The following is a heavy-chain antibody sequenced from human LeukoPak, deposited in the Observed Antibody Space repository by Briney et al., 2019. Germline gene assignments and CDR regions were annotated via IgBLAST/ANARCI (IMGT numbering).Heavy chain of an antibody. CDR1: GFTFSSYA. CDR2: ISGSGGIT. Sequence: GGSLRLSCAASGFTFSSYAMSWVRQAPGKGLEWVSAISGSGGITYYADSVKGRLTISRDNSKKTLYLQMKSLRAEDTAVYYCAKGDQRGYSYPPFDYWGQGTLVTVSS. CDR3: AKGDQRGYSYPPFDY. D-gene: IGHD5-18*01. V-gene: IGHV3-23*01. J-gene: IGHJ4*02.